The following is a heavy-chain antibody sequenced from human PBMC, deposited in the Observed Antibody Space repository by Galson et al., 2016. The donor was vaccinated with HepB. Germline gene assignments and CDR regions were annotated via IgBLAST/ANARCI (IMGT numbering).Heavy chain of an antibody. CDR2: ISSSSSYT. V-gene: IGHV3-11*05. J-gene: IGHJ3*02. Sequence: SLRLSCAATGFNFRDHYMNWVRQAPGKGPEWVSYISSSSSYTNYADSVKGRFTISRDNAQNSLYLQMNSLRAEDTAVYYCARDPQLTYYYDSSVSHAFDIWGQGTMVTVSS. CDR1: GFNFRDHY. CDR3: ARDPQLTYYYDSSVSHAFDI. D-gene: IGHD3-22*01.